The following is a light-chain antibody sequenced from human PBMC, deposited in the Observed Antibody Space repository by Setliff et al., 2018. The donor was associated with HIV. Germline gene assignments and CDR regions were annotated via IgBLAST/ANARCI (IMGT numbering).Light chain of an antibody. V-gene: IGLV1-40*01. J-gene: IGLJ1*01. CDR3: QSYDKSLSGAAV. CDR2: ENT. CDR1: SSNIGAGFD. Sequence: QSVLTQPPSVSGAPGQRVTMSCTGSSSNIGAGFDVHWYQHLPGRAPKLLIYENTNRPSGVPDRFSGSQSGTSASLAITGLWAEDEGDYYCQSYDKSLSGAAVFGTGTRSPS.